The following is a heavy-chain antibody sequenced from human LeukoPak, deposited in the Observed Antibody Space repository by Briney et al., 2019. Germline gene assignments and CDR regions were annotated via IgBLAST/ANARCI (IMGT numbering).Heavy chain of an antibody. Sequence: SVKVSCKASGGTFSSYAISWVRQAPGQGLEWMGGIIPIFGTANYAQKFQGRVTITADESTSTAYMELSSLRSEDTAVYYCARTGSTVYAFDIWGQGTMVAVSS. V-gene: IGHV1-69*13. D-gene: IGHD4-17*01. CDR2: IIPIFGTA. CDR1: GGTFSSYA. J-gene: IGHJ3*02. CDR3: ARTGSTVYAFDI.